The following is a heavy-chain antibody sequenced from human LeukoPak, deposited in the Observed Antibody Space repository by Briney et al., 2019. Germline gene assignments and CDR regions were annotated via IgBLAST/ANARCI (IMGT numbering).Heavy chain of an antibody. CDR2: IDPSDSYT. D-gene: IGHD3-9*01. J-gene: IGHJ4*02. CDR1: GYSFTSYW. V-gene: IGHV5-10-1*01. CDR3: ARHREYDILTGYFYFDN. Sequence: GESLRISCKGSGYSFTSYWISWVRQMPGKGLEWMGRIDPSDSYTNYSPSFQGHVTISADKSISTAYLQWSSLKASDTAMYYCARHREYDILTGYFYFDNWGQGTRVTVSS.